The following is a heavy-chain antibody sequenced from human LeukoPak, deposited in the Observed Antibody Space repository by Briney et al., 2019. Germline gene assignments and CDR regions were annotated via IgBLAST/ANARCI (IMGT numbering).Heavy chain of an antibody. V-gene: IGHV1-2*02. CDR3: ARAEDRTYYYYMDV. CDR2: INPNSGGT. Sequence: GASVKVSCKASGYTFTSYYIHWSRRAPGQGFEWMGWINPNSGGTNYAQKFQGRVTMTRDTSISTAYMELSRLRSDDTAVYYCARAEDRTYYYYMDVWGKGTTVTVSS. CDR1: GYTFTSYY. J-gene: IGHJ6*03. D-gene: IGHD3-22*01.